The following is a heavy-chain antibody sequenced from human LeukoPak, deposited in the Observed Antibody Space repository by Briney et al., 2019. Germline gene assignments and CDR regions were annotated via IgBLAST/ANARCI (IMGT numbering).Heavy chain of an antibody. D-gene: IGHD2-15*01. CDR2: IIPIFGTA. Sequence: VASVKVSCKASGGTFSSYAISWVRQAPGQGLEWMGRIIPIFGTANYAQKFQGRVTITTDESTSTAYMELSSLRSEDTAVYYCARDPTNRSGGSSWFDPWGQGTLVTVSS. CDR3: ARDPTNRSGGSSWFDP. CDR1: GGTFSSYA. V-gene: IGHV1-69*05. J-gene: IGHJ5*02.